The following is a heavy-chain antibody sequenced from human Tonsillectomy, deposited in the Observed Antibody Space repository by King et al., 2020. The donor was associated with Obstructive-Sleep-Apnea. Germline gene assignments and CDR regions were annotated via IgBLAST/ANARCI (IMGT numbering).Heavy chain of an antibody. J-gene: IGHJ4*02. CDR3: ARGSGIAAAGGLDY. V-gene: IGHV3-74*01. CDR1: GFTFSSYW. CDR2: IISDGSST. D-gene: IGHD6-13*01. Sequence: VQLVESGGGLVQPGGSLRLSCAASGFTFSSYWMHWVRQAPGKGLVWVSRIISDGSSTSYADSVKGRFTISRDNAKNTRYLQMNSLRAEDTAVYYCARGSGIAAAGGLDYWGQGTLVTVSS.